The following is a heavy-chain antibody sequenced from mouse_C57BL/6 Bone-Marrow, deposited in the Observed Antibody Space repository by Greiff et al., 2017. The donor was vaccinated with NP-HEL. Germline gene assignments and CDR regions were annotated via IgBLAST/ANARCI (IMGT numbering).Heavy chain of an antibody. CDR1: GYAFSSSW. CDR2: IYPGDGDT. V-gene: IGHV1-82*01. D-gene: IGHD2-2*01. Sequence: QLQQSGPELVKPGASVKISCKASGYAFSSSWMNWVKQRPGKGLEWIGRIYPGDGDTNYNGKFKGKATLTADKSSSTAYMQLSSLTSEDSAVYFCAREGGYRDYWGQGTTLTVSS. CDR3: AREGGYRDY. J-gene: IGHJ2*01.